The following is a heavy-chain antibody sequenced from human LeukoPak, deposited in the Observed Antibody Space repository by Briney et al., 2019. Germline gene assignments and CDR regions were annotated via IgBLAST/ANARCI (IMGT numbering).Heavy chain of an antibody. CDR2: IFYSGST. D-gene: IGHD3-9*01. J-gene: IGHJ3*02. CDR1: GGSISSYY. V-gene: IGHV4-59*01. CDR3: ARDGAVDILTGYGAFDI. Sequence: SETLSLTCTVSGGSISSYYWSWIRQPPGKGLEWIGYIFYSGSTNYSPSLKSRVTISVDTSKNQFSLKLNSVTAADTAVYYCARDGAVDILTGYGAFDIWGQGTMVTVSS.